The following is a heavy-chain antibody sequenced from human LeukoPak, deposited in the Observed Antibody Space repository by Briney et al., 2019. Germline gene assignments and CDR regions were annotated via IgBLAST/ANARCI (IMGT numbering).Heavy chain of an antibody. V-gene: IGHV1-18*01. J-gene: IGHJ4*02. CDR1: GYTFTSYG. D-gene: IGHD4-11*01. CDR2: ISAYNGNT. CDR3: ARDLGPDYTPPFDY. Sequence: ASVKVPCKASGYTFTSYGISWVRQAPGQGLEWMGWISAYNGNTNYAQKLQGRVTMTTDTSTSTAYMELRSLRSDDTAVYYCARDLGPDYTPPFDYWGQGTLVTVSS.